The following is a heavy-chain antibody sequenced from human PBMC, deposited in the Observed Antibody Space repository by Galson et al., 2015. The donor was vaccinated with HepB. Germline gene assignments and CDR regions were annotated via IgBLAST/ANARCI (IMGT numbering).Heavy chain of an antibody. J-gene: IGHJ4*02. D-gene: IGHD3-3*01. V-gene: IGHV3-7*03. CDR3: ARDLQYYDFWSGYDY. CDR1: GFTFSSYW. Sequence: SLRLSCAASGFTFSSYWMSWVRQAPGKGLEWVANIEQDGSEKYYVDSVKGRFTISRDNAKNSLYLQMNSLRAEDTAVYYCARDLQYYDFWSGYDYWGQGTLVTVSS. CDR2: IEQDGSEK.